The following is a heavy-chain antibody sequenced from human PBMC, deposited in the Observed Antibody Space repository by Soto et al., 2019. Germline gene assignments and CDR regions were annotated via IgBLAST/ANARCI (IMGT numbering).Heavy chain of an antibody. CDR3: ARDPRGWLQLGVGY. D-gene: IGHD5-12*01. CDR1: GYTFTSYG. J-gene: IGHJ4*02. V-gene: IGHV1-18*01. Sequence: ASVKVSCKASGYTFTSYGISWVRQAPGQGLEWMGWISAYNGNANYAQKLQGRVTMTTDTSTSTAYMELSSLRSEDTAVYYCARDPRGWLQLGVGYWGQGTLVTV. CDR2: ISAYNGNA.